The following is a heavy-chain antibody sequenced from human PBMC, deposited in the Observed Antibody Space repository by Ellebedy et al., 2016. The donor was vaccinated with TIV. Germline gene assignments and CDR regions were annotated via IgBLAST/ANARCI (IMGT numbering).Heavy chain of an antibody. CDR2: IDPSDSYT. CDR3: ARYYGDSPLLGLL. Sequence: GESLKISCKGSGYSFTSYWISWVRQMPGKGLEWMGRIDPSDSYTNYSPSFQGHVTISADKSISTAYLQWSSLKASDTAMYYCARYYGDSPLLGLLWGQGTLVTVSS. J-gene: IGHJ4*02. V-gene: IGHV5-10-1*01. CDR1: GYSFTSYW. D-gene: IGHD4-17*01.